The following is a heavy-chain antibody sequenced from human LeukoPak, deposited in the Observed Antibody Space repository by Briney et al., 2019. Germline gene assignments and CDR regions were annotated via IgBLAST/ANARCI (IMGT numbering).Heavy chain of an antibody. D-gene: IGHD1-26*01. Sequence: GGSLRLSCAASGFTFSSYSMNWVRQAPGKGLEWVSSISSSSSYIYYADSVKGRFPISRDNAKNSLYLQMNSLRAEDTAVYYCAVEGSSSSYFDYWGQGTLVTVSS. CDR2: ISSSSSYI. V-gene: IGHV3-21*01. J-gene: IGHJ4*02. CDR1: GFTFSSYS. CDR3: AVEGSSSSYFDY.